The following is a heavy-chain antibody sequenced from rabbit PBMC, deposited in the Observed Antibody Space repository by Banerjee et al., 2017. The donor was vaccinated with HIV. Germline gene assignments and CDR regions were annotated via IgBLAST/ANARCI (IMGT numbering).Heavy chain of an antibody. CDR2: IYAGSGSA. V-gene: IGHV1S40*01. J-gene: IGHJ2*02. Sequence: QSLEESGGDLVKPGGSLALTCKASGFDLSNKYVMCWVRQAPGKGLEWIACIYAGSGSAYYASWAKGRFTISKTSSTTVTLQMTSLTAADTATHFCTRDVWRFDLWGQGTLVTVS. CDR1: GFDLSNKYV. CDR3: TRDVWRFDL. D-gene: IGHD5-1*01.